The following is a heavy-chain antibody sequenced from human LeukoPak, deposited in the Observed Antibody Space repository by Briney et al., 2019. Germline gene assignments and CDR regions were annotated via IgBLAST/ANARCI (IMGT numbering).Heavy chain of an antibody. CDR2: VSGSGTDL. Sequence: GGSLRLTCTGSGLTFSTYAMNWVRQAPGKGLEWVSAVSGSGTDLYYAESVKGRFTISRDNSKNTLYLQMSSLRAEDTAVYYCAKRGYYYESSGYYYFDSWGQGTRVTVSA. CDR1: GLTFSTYA. D-gene: IGHD3-22*01. V-gene: IGHV3-23*01. J-gene: IGHJ4*02. CDR3: AKRGYYYESSGYYYFDS.